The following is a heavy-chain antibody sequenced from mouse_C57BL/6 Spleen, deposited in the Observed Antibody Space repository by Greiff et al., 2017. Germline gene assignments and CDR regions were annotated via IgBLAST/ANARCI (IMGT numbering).Heavy chain of an antibody. Sequence: QVQLQQPGAELVRPGTSVKVSCKASGYAFTNYLIAWVKQRPGQGLEWIGVINPGSGGTNYNEKFKGKATLTADKSSSTAYMQLSSLTSEDSAVYFCARGFITTVVATSENAMDYWGQGTSGTVSS. D-gene: IGHD1-1*01. CDR3: ARGFITTVVATSENAMDY. J-gene: IGHJ4*01. V-gene: IGHV1-54*01. CDR1: GYAFTNYL. CDR2: INPGSGGT.